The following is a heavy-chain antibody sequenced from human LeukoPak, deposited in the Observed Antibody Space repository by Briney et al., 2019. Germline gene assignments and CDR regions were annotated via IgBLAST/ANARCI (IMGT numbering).Heavy chain of an antibody. CDR2: ISSSSSYI. Sequence: GGSLRLSCAASGFTFSSYSMNWVRQAPGKGLEWVSSISSSSSYIYYADSVKGRFTISRDNAKNSLYLQMNSLRAEDTAVYYCARDHRYYDILTGHARSDETFDYWGQGTLVTVSS. J-gene: IGHJ4*02. V-gene: IGHV3-21*04. CDR1: GFTFSSYS. CDR3: ARDHRYYDILTGHARSDETFDY. D-gene: IGHD3-9*01.